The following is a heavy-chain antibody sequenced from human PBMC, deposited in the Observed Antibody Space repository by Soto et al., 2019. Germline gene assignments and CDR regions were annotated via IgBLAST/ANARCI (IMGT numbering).Heavy chain of an antibody. CDR1: GGSFSGQR. CDR2: IIPIFRTT. CDR3: GSEPN. J-gene: IGHJ4*02. Sequence: VASVKVSCKASGGSFSGQRVSWVRQAPGQRLKWMGGIIPIFRTTNYARKFQGRLTITADESTNTASMELTSLTSEDTAIYYCGSEPNWGQGTLVTVSS. V-gene: IGHV1-69*13.